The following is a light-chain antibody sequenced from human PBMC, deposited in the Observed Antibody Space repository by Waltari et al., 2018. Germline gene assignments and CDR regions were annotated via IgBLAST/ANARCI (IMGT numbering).Light chain of an antibody. Sequence: DIQMTQSPTSLYASVGDRVIITCRASQGINNYLSWYQQKPGKAPKRLIYYASSLESGVPSRFSGSGSGTDYTLTISSLQPEDIATYYCQQYDNFPYSFGQGIKVEIK. CDR2: YAS. CDR1: QGINNY. J-gene: IGKJ2*03. CDR3: QQYDNFPYS. V-gene: IGKV1-33*01.